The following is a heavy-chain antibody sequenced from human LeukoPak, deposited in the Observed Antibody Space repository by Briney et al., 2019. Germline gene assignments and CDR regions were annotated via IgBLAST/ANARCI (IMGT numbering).Heavy chain of an antibody. D-gene: IGHD6-13*01. J-gene: IGHJ4*02. V-gene: IGHV5-51*01. CDR1: GYIFDNYW. CDR2: IYPGDSDT. CDR3: ARRGPIAAVGYYFDY. Sequence: LGESLKISCKGSGYIFDNYWIGWVRQMPGKGLEWMGIIYPGDSDTRYSPSFQGQVTISADKSVSTAYLQWSSLEASDTAMYYCARRGPIAAVGYYFDYWGQGTLVTVSS.